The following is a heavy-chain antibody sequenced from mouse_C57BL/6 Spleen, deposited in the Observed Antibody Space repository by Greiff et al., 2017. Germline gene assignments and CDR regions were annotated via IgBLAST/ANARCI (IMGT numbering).Heavy chain of an antibody. V-gene: IGHV1-19*01. J-gene: IGHJ2*01. CDR2: INPYNGGT. Sequence: EVQLQQSGPVLVKPGASVKMSCKASGYTFTDYYMNWVKQSHGKSLEWIGVINPYNGGTSYNQKFKGKDTLTVDKSSSTAYMELNSLTSEDSAVYYCARGTTASFDYWGQGTTLTVSS. CDR1: GYTFTDYY. CDR3: ARGTTASFDY. D-gene: IGHD1-2*01.